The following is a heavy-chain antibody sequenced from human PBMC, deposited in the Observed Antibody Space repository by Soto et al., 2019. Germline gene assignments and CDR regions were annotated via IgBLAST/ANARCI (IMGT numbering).Heavy chain of an antibody. CDR3: ARTFDTITYYFDY. J-gene: IGHJ4*02. Sequence: GGALRLSCAASGYTFATYAIHWIRQAPGKGLEWVAVISFDGNIIHYADSVKGRFIISRDNSKNTLYLQMHSLSGEDTAVYYCARTFDTITYYFDYWGQGTLVTVSS. D-gene: IGHD3-9*01. CDR1: GYTFATYA. CDR2: ISFDGNII. V-gene: IGHV3-30-3*01.